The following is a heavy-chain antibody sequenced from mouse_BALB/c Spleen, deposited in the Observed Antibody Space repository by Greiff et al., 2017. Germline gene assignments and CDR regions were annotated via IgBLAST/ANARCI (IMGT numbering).Heavy chain of an antibody. CDR1: GFNIKDTY. CDR3: ARRLGDY. Sequence: EVQGVESGAELVKPGASVKLSCTASGFNIKDTYMHWVKQRPEQGLEWIGRIDPANGNTKYDPKFQGKATITADTSSNTAYLQLSSLTSEDTAVYYCARRLGDYWGQGTTLTVSS. D-gene: IGHD4-1*01. V-gene: IGHV14-3*02. J-gene: IGHJ2*01. CDR2: IDPANGNT.